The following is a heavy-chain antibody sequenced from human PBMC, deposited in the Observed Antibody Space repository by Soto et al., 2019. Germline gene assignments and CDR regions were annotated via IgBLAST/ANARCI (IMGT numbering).Heavy chain of an antibody. Sequence: SETLSLTCTVSGGSISSGGYYWSWIRQHPGKGLEWIGYIYYSGSTYYNPSLKSRVTISVDTSKNQFSLKLSSVTAADTAMYYCARTMIVVVLFDYWGQGTLVTVSS. V-gene: IGHV4-31*03. J-gene: IGHJ4*02. CDR1: GGSISSGGYY. D-gene: IGHD3-22*01. CDR3: ARTMIVVVLFDY. CDR2: IYYSGST.